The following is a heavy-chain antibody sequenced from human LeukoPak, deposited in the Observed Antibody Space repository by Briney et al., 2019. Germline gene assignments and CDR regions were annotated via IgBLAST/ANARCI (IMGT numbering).Heavy chain of an antibody. D-gene: IGHD3-3*01. V-gene: IGHV4-30-4*01. CDR2: IYYSGST. J-gene: IGHJ4*02. Sequence: PSETLSLTCTVSGGSISSGDYYWSWIRQPPGKGLEWIGYIYYSGSTYYNPSLKSRVTISVDTSKNQFSLKLSSVTAADTAVYYYARLSIFGVEFDYWGQGTLVTVSS. CDR1: GGSISSGDYY. CDR3: ARLSIFGVEFDY.